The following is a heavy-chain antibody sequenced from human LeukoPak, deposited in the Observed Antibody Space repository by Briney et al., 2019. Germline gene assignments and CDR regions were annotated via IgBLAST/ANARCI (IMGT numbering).Heavy chain of an antibody. J-gene: IGHJ3*02. D-gene: IGHD4-17*01. CDR2: IYPGDSDT. Sequence: GESLKISCKGSGYSFTSYWIGWVRQMPGKGLEWMGIIYPGDSDTRYSPSFQGQVTISADKSISTAYLQWSSLKASDTAMYYCARRDKAYGDYSEGAFDIWGQGTMVTVSS. CDR1: GYSFTSYW. CDR3: ARRDKAYGDYSEGAFDI. V-gene: IGHV5-51*01.